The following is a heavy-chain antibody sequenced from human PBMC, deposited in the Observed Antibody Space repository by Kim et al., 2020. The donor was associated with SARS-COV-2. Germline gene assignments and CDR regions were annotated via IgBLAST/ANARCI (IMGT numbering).Heavy chain of an antibody. J-gene: IGHJ4*02. D-gene: IGHD2-15*01. CDR3: AREEGNCSGGSCYSIPFDY. V-gene: IGHV1-46*01. Sequence: GRVTMTRDTSTSTVYMELSSLRSEDTAVYYCAREEGNCSGGSCYSIPFDYWGQGTLVTVSS.